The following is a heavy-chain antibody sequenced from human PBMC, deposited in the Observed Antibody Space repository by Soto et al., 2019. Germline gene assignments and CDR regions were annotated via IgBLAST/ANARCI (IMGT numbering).Heavy chain of an antibody. CDR1: GDSITSGDYY. CDR2: IYYSGNT. D-gene: IGHD3-9*01. J-gene: IGHJ4*02. V-gene: IGHV4-30-4*01. Sequence: PSETLSLTCTVSGDSITSGDYYWSWIRQPPGKGLEWIGYIYYSGNTNYNSSLKSRVIMSVDTSKNQFSLKLTSVTAADTAVYYCARSIRYFDPDPYYFDYWGQGTLVTVSS. CDR3: ARSIRYFDPDPYYFDY.